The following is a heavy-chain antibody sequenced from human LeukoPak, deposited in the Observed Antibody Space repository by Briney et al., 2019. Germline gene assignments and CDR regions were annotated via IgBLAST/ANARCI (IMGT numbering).Heavy chain of an antibody. Sequence: GGSLRLSCAASGFTFSSYEMNWVRQAPGKGLEWVSSISTSSSYIYYADSVKGRFTISRDNARKSLYLQMNSLRAEDTAVYFCARDRESVTSYASYFDPWGQGTLVTVSS. CDR3: ARDRESVTSYASYFDP. CDR2: ISTSSSYI. D-gene: IGHD4-17*01. J-gene: IGHJ5*02. V-gene: IGHV3-21*01. CDR1: GFTFSSYE.